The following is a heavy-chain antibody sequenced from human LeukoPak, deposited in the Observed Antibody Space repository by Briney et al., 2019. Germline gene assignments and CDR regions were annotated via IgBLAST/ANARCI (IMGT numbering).Heavy chain of an antibody. CDR2: INDSGRT. Sequence: PSETLSLTCAVYGGSFRDYNWSWLRQSPEKGLEWIGEINDSGRTHYNPSLKSRVTISVDTAKYQFSLSLSSLTAADTAVYYCARGLDLEGLDYWGQGTLVTVSS. V-gene: IGHV4-34*01. CDR1: GGSFRDYN. J-gene: IGHJ4*02. CDR3: ARGLDLEGLDY. D-gene: IGHD1-1*01.